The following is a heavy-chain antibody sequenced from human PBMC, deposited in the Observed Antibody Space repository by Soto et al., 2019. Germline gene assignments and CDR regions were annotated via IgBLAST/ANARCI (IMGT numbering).Heavy chain of an antibody. D-gene: IGHD2-21*02. V-gene: IGHV3-48*02. CDR3: AREAYCGGACYPYYYYYGMDV. Sequence: EVQLVESGGGLVQPGGSLRLSCAASGFTFSSYSMNWVRQAPGKGLEWVSYISSSSSTIYYADSVKGRFTISRDNAKNSLYLRMHSLRDEDTAVYFCAREAYCGGACYPYYYYYGMDVRGQGTTVTVSS. CDR1: GFTFSSYS. CDR2: ISSSSSTI. J-gene: IGHJ6*02.